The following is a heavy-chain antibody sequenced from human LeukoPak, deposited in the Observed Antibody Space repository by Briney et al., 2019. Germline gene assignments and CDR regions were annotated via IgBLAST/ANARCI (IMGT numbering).Heavy chain of an antibody. D-gene: IGHD5-18*01. J-gene: IGHJ4*02. CDR3: ARDDRYSYGYYFDY. V-gene: IGHV3-21*01. Sequence: GGSLRLSCAASGFTFSSYSMNWVRQAPGKGPEWVSSISSSSSYIYYADSVKGRFTISRDNAKNSLYLQMNSLRAEDTAVYYCARDDRYSYGYYFDYWGQGTLVTVSS. CDR1: GFTFSSYS. CDR2: ISSSSSYI.